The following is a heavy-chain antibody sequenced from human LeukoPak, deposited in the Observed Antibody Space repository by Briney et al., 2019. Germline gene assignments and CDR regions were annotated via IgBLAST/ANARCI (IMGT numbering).Heavy chain of an antibody. CDR3: ARGAETVRGVIIAWFDP. Sequence: ASVNVSCKASGYTFTSYGISWVRQAPGQGLEWMGWISAYNGNTNYAQKLQGRVTMTTDTSTSTAYMEPRSLRSDDTAVYYCARGAETVRGVIIAWFDPWGQGTLVTVSS. CDR2: ISAYNGNT. J-gene: IGHJ5*02. D-gene: IGHD3-10*01. V-gene: IGHV1-18*01. CDR1: GYTFTSYG.